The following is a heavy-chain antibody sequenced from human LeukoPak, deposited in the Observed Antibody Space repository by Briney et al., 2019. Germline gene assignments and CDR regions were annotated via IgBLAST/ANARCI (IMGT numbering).Heavy chain of an antibody. Sequence: SGGSLRLSCAASGFTFSSYAMHWVRQAPGKGLEWVAVISYDGSNKYYADSVKGRFTISRDNSKNTLYLQMNSLRAEDTAVYYCARDPYYYDSSGYYPDYWGQGTLVTVSS. V-gene: IGHV3-30-3*01. CDR1: GFTFSSYA. J-gene: IGHJ4*02. CDR3: ARDPYYYDSSGYYPDY. D-gene: IGHD3-22*01. CDR2: ISYDGSNK.